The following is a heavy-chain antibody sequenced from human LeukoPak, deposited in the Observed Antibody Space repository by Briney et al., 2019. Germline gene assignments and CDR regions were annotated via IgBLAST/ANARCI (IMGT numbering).Heavy chain of an antibody. J-gene: IGHJ5*02. Sequence: PSETLSLTCTVSGASISSGSYFWSWVRQPAGKALEWIGRFHTSGGTNYNPSLESRVTISVDTSKNQFSLKLTSVTAADTAVYYCASTVFGVIYNWFDPWGQGTLVTVSS. CDR2: FHTSGGT. CDR1: GASISSGSYF. CDR3: ASTVFGVIYNWFDP. V-gene: IGHV4-61*02. D-gene: IGHD3-3*01.